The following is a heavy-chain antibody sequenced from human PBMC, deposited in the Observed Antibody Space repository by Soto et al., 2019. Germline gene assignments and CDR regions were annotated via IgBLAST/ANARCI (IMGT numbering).Heavy chain of an antibody. J-gene: IGHJ4*02. CDR2: ITNTGGDT. Sequence: EVQLLESGGDLVQPGGSLRLSCAASGFTFSSNAMSWVRQAPGKGLEWVSVITNTGGDTLYADSVKGRFTISRDNSKNTLYLQMNSLRDEDTAIYYCARGSGESYPGSRVFDSWGQGTRVTVSS. CDR3: ARGSGESYPGSRVFDS. CDR1: GFTFSSNA. V-gene: IGHV3-23*01. D-gene: IGHD3-10*01.